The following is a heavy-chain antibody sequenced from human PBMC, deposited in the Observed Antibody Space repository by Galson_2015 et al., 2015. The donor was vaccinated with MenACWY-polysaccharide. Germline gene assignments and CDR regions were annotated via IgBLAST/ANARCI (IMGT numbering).Heavy chain of an antibody. D-gene: IGHD3-22*01. CDR3: VISSGCSWVLDV. CDR1: GFTVSRYY. Sequence: SLRLSCAASGFTVSRYYMSWVRQAPGKGLEWVSSVCSGDTTYHADSVKGRFSISRDNSKITLYLQINSLRAEDTALYDCVISSGCSWVLDVWGQGTTFTVSS. CDR2: VCSGDTT. V-gene: IGHV3-53*01. J-gene: IGHJ6*02.